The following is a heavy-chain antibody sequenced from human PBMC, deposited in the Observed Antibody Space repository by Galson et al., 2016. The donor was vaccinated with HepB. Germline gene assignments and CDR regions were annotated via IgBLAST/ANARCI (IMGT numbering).Heavy chain of an antibody. CDR3: ATGMSPY. V-gene: IGHV3-23*01. CDR1: EIQFSNFV. CDR2: ISGHGGSA. J-gene: IGHJ4*02. Sequence: SLRLSCAVSEIQFSNFVMSWVRQIPGKGLEWVAGISGHGGSAYYADSVRGRFAVARDNSNNTVFLQMSTLSAEDTAIYYCATGMSPYWGQGTLVSVS.